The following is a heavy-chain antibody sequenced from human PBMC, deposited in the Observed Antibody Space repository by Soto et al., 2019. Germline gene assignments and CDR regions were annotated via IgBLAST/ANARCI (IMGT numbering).Heavy chain of an antibody. CDR3: ARAFRDSGTYWFDP. D-gene: IGHD1-26*01. Sequence: ASVKVSCKASGYTFTSYDVNWVRQATGQGLEWMGWMNPNSGNTGYAQKFQGRVTMTRNTSITTAYMELSSLRSEDTAVYYCARAFRDSGTYWFDPWGQGTLVTVSS. CDR2: MNPNSGNT. CDR1: GYTFTSYD. V-gene: IGHV1-8*01. J-gene: IGHJ5*02.